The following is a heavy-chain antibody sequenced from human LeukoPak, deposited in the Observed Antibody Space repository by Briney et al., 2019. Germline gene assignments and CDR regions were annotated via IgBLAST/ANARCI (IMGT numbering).Heavy chain of an antibody. J-gene: IGHJ4*02. V-gene: IGHV1-2*02. D-gene: IGHD6-13*01. Sequence: ASVKVSCKASGYTFSNYYMRWVRQAPGQGLEWMGWINPNSGGTNYAQMLQGRVTMTWDTSISTAYMELSRLRSDDTAMYYCARGRTIAAAGILFPYWGQGTLVTVSS. CDR2: INPNSGGT. CDR1: GYTFSNYY. CDR3: ARGRTIAAAGILFPY.